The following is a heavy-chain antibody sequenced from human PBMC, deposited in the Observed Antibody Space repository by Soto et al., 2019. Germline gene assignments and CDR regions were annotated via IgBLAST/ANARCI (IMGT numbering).Heavy chain of an antibody. CDR3: ARREIQGPIDY. D-gene: IGHD1-26*01. J-gene: IGHJ4*02. CDR2: IYYSGTT. CDR1: GYSISSSNW. V-gene: IGHV4-28*01. Sequence: QVQLQESGPGLVKPSDTLSLTCAVSGYSISSSNWWGWIRQPPGKGLEWIGYIYYSGTTYYNPSLKSRVLMSVDTPKNQFSLKLTSVTAVDTAVYYCARREIQGPIDYWGQGTLVTVSS.